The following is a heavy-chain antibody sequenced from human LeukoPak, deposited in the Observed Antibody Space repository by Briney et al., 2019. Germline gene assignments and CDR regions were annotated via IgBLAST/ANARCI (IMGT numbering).Heavy chain of an antibody. CDR2: INHSGST. CDR3: ALGYNDIWEL. D-gene: IGHD5-24*01. J-gene: IGHJ4*02. V-gene: IGHV4-4*02. Sequence: SETLSLTCAVSSGSISSSTWWSWVRQPPGKGLEWIGEINHSGSTHYTPSLKSRVTISVDTSDNKFSLKMISVTAADAAVSYCALGYNDIWELWGRGTLVTVSS. CDR1: SGSISSSTW.